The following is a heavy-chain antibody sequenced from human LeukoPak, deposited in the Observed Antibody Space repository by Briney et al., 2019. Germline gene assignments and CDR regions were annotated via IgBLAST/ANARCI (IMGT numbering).Heavy chain of an antibody. D-gene: IGHD1-26*01. CDR1: GGSISSGSYY. V-gene: IGHV4-61*02. J-gene: IGHJ4*02. Sequence: SETLSLTCTASGGSISSGSYYWSWIRQPAGKGLEWIGRIYTSGSTNYNPSLKSRVTISVDTSKNQFSLKLSSVTAADTAVYYCARAELYYFDYWGQGTLVTVSS. CDR3: ARAELYYFDY. CDR2: IYTSGST.